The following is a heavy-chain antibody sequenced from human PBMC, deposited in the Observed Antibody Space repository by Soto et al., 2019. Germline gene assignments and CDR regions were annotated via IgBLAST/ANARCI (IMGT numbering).Heavy chain of an antibody. CDR2: INPILDST. V-gene: IGHV1-69*09. Sequence: QEQVVQSGPAMKEPGSSVKVSCRASGIMSSGYGFSWVRQAPGQGLAGVGMINPILDSTHYAQNLQGRVSLSVDKSRDTAYLEVTSLRLEDTAIYFCATMKRARLDSWGRGTVVTVSS. J-gene: IGHJ4*02. CDR3: ATMKRARLDS. CDR1: GIMSSGYG. D-gene: IGHD6-25*01.